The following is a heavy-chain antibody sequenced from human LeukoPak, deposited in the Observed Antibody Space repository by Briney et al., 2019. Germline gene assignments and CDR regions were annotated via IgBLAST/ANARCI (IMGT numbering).Heavy chain of an antibody. CDR1: GLIFSNYW. J-gene: IGHJ4*02. V-gene: IGHV3-7*03. D-gene: IGHD6-13*01. Sequence: GSLRLSCAASGLIFSNYWMSWVRQAPGKGLEWVANIKQDGSEKYYVDSVKGRFTISRDNAKNSLYLQMNSLRAEDTAVYYCARARWYSSSWYFDYWGQGILVTVSS. CDR3: ARARWYSSSWYFDY. CDR2: IKQDGSEK.